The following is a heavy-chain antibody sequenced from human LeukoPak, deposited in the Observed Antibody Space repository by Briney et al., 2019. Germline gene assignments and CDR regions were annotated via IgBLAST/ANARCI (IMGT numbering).Heavy chain of an antibody. CDR1: GYTFTGYH. V-gene: IGHV1-2*02. CDR3: ARPLTTVTTARYYYYGMDV. CDR2: ISPNSGGT. D-gene: IGHD4-17*01. J-gene: IGHJ6*02. Sequence: GASVKVSCKASGYTFTGYHVHWVRQAPGQGLEWMGWISPNSGGTNYAQKFQDRVTMTRDTSINTAYMELSRLRSDDTAVYYCARPLTTVTTARYYYYGMDVWGQGTTVTVSS.